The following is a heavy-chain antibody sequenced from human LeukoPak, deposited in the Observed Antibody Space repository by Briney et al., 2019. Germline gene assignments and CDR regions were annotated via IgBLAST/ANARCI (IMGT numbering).Heavy chain of an antibody. Sequence: GGSLRLSCAASRFTFSSYAMSWVRQAPGKGLEWVSVISGSGDSTWYADSVKGRFTISRDNSKNTLYLQMNSLRAEDTAVYYCAKDKTYHDFWSGHDAFDIWGQGTKVTVSS. CDR3: AKDKTYHDFWSGHDAFDI. J-gene: IGHJ3*02. D-gene: IGHD3-3*01. CDR2: ISGSGDST. CDR1: RFTFSSYA. V-gene: IGHV3-23*01.